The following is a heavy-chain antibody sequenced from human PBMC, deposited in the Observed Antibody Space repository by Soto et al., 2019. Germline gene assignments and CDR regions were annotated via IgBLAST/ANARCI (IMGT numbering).Heavy chain of an antibody. CDR3: AKDVDYYDSSGPRNY. V-gene: IGHV3-23*01. CDR2: ISGSGGST. J-gene: IGHJ4*02. D-gene: IGHD3-22*01. CDR1: GFTFSSYA. Sequence: PGGSLRLSCAASGFTFSSYAMGWVRQAPGKGLEWVSAISGSGGSTYYADSVKGRFTISRDNSKNTLYLQMNSLRAEDTAVYYCAKDVDYYDSSGPRNYWGQGTLVTVSS.